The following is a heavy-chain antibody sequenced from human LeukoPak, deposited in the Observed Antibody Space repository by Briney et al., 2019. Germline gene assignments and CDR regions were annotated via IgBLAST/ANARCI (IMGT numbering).Heavy chain of an antibody. CDR2: ISGSGGST. Sequence: GGSLRLSCAASGFTFSSYGMSCVRQAPGKGLEWVSVISGSGGSTYYADSVKGRFTISRDNSKNTLYLQMNSLRAEDTAVYYCAKRGYCSSSSCSHYFDYWGQGTLVTVSS. CDR3: AKRGYCSSSSCSHYFDY. J-gene: IGHJ4*02. CDR1: GFTFSSYG. V-gene: IGHV3-23*01. D-gene: IGHD2-2*01.